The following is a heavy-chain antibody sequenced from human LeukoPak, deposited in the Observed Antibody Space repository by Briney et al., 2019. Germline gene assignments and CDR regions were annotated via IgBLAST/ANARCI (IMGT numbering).Heavy chain of an antibody. V-gene: IGHV4-34*01. J-gene: IGHJ3*02. Sequence: SETLSLTCAVYGGSFSGYYWSWIRQPPGKGLEWIGEINHSGSTNYNPSLKSRVTISVDTSKNQFSLKLSSVTAADTAVYYCARLTRAFDIWGQGTMVTVSS. CDR1: GGSFSGYY. CDR2: INHSGST. CDR3: ARLTRAFDI.